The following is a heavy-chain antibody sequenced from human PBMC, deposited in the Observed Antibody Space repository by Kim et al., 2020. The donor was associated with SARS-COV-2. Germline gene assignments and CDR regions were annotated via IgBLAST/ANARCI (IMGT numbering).Heavy chain of an antibody. CDR1: GGSVSSGSYY. Sequence: SETLSLTCTVSGGSVSSGSYYWSWIRQPPGKGLEWIGYIYYSGSTNYNPSLKSRVTISVDTSKNQFSLKLSSVTAADTAVYYCARGLAAAGTYFDYWGQGTLVTVSS. CDR2: IYYSGST. D-gene: IGHD6-13*01. CDR3: ARGLAAAGTYFDY. V-gene: IGHV4-61*01. J-gene: IGHJ4*02.